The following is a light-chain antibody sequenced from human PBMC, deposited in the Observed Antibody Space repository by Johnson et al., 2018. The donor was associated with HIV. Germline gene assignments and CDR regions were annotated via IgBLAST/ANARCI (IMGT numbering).Light chain of an antibody. V-gene: IGLV1-51*02. J-gene: IGLJ1*01. CDR1: SSNIGNNY. CDR2: ENN. CDR3: GTWDSSLSAGV. Sequence: QSVLTQPPSVSAAPGQKVTISCSGSSSNIGNNYVSWYQQLPGTAPKLLIYENNKRPSGIPDRFSGSKSATSATLGITGLQTGDEADYYCGTWDSSLSAGVCGTGTKVTVL.